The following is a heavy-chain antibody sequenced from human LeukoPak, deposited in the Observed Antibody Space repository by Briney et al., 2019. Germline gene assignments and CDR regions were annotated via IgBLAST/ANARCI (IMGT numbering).Heavy chain of an antibody. V-gene: IGHV1-69*04. Sequence: GASVKVSCKASGGTFSSYANSWVRQAPGQGLEWMGRIIPILGIANYAQKFQGRVTITADKSTSTAYMELSSLRSEDTAVYYCARRCSGGSCYGDYWGQGTLVTVSS. D-gene: IGHD2-15*01. CDR2: IIPILGIA. CDR3: ARRCSGGSCYGDY. CDR1: GGTFSSYA. J-gene: IGHJ4*02.